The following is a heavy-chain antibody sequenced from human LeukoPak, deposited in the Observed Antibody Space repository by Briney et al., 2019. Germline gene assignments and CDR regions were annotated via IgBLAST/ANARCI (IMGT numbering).Heavy chain of an antibody. J-gene: IGHJ4*02. CDR1: GFTFSSYV. CDR2: ITGSSVGT. Sequence: RASLRLSCAASGFTFSSYVMSWVRQAPGQGLEWISSITGSSVGTYYADSVKGRLTVSRDNPKNTLYLQMNSLRVEDTAVYYCARLRLTQMYFFDSWGQGSLVTVSS. CDR3: ARLRLTQMYFFDS. V-gene: IGHV3-23*01. D-gene: IGHD2-21*01.